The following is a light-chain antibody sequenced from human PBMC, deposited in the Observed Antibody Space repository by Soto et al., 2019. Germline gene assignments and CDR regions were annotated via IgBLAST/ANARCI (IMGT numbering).Light chain of an antibody. J-gene: IGKJ5*01. Sequence: PGERATLSCRASQSVSSNLAWYQQKPGQAPRRLIHAASSRATGIPDRFSGSGSGTDFSLTISRLEPEDFAVYFCQQYASSPITFGQGTRLEIK. CDR1: QSVSSN. CDR2: AAS. CDR3: QQYASSPIT. V-gene: IGKV3-20*01.